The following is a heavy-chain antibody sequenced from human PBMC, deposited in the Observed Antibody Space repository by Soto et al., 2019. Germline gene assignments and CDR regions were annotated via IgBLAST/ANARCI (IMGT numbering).Heavy chain of an antibody. V-gene: IGHV1-69*01. CDR2: IVPFFGTA. D-gene: IGHD3-10*01. Sequence: QVQLVQSGAEVKKPGSSVKVSCKASGGTFSSYGISWVRQAPGEGLEWMGGIVPFFGTAKYAQKYQGRVTISAVESTSSAYMELSSLTSDDTAVYYCAGRGVGDTPNWFDVWGQGTLVTVSS. CDR3: AGRGVGDTPNWFDV. CDR1: GGTFSSYG. J-gene: IGHJ5*02.